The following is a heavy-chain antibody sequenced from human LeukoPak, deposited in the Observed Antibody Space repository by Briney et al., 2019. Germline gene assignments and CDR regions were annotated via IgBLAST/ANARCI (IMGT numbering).Heavy chain of an antibody. V-gene: IGHV1-2*04. CDR1: GYTFTGYY. CDR2: INPNSGGT. CDR3: ASSGGSQGNFDY. J-gene: IGHJ4*02. Sequence: GASVKVSCKASGYTFTGYYMHWVRQAPGQGLEWMGWINPNSGGTNYAQKFQGWVTMTRDTSTSTVYMELSSLRSEDTAVYYCASSGGSQGNFDYWGQGTLVTVSS. D-gene: IGHD2-15*01.